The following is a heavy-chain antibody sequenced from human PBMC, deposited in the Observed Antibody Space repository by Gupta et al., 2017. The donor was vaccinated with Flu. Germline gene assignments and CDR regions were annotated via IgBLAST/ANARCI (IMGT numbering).Heavy chain of an antibody. CDR3: VRARTPRRNGICYRLDA. V-gene: IGHV3-21*01. CDR2: ISVESSYI. D-gene: IGHD2-8*01. J-gene: IGHJ5*02. Sequence: PGRGLEWVSSISVESSYIYYADSFKGRFTISRDNSKNSLHLQMNSLQVEDTAVYYCVRARTPRRNGICYRLDAWGKGTLVTVSS.